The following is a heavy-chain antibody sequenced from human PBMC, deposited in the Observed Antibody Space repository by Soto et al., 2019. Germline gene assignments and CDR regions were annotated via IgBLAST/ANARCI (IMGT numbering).Heavy chain of an antibody. V-gene: IGHV4-39*01. D-gene: IGHD6-19*01. CDR3: ASFYSSGYYFDY. CDR1: GGSISSSSYY. J-gene: IGHJ4*02. Sequence: SETLSLTCTVSGGSISSSSYYWGWIRQPPGKGLEWIGSIYYSGSTYYNPSLKSRVTISVDTSKNQFSLKLSSVTAADTAVYYCASFYSSGYYFDYWGQGTLVTVSS. CDR2: IYYSGST.